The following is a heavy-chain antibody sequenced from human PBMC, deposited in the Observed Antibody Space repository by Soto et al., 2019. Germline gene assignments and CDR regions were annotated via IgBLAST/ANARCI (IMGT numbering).Heavy chain of an antibody. CDR3: ARDGERDTGLNFYYYLHGMDA. V-gene: IGHV1-18*01. J-gene: IGHJ6*02. D-gene: IGHD1-1*01. CDR1: GYTFTSYG. Sequence: ASVKVSCKASGYTFTSYGISWVRQAPVQGLEWMGWISAYNGNTNYAQKLQGRVTMTTDTSTSTAYMELRSLRSDDTAVYYCARDGERDTGLNFYYYLHGMDAWGQGTRVTVS. CDR2: ISAYNGNT.